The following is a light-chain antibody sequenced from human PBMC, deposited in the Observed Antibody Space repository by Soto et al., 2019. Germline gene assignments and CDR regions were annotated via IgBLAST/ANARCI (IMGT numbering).Light chain of an antibody. Sequence: DIQMTQSPSILSASVGDRVTITCRASQSLSNWLAWYQQKPGKAPKLLVYEASSLQSGVPSRFSGSGSGTEFTLTINSLQPDDFATYYCQQYHSYPYTFGQGTNLEIK. J-gene: IGKJ2*01. V-gene: IGKV1-5*03. CDR2: EAS. CDR3: QQYHSYPYT. CDR1: QSLSNW.